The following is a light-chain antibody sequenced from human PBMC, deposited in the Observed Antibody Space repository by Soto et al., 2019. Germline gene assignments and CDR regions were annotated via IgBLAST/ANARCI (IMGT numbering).Light chain of an antibody. V-gene: IGKV3-20*01. CDR3: QQYGGSHRIT. Sequence: EIVLTQSPGTLSLSPGERATLSCRASERLSTVYLAWYQQRPGQPPSLLIYGESNTATGITDRFSGSGSWTEFTLIINSLEPEDVAIYYCQQYGGSHRITFGQGTRLEI. J-gene: IGKJ5*01. CDR1: ERLSTVY. CDR2: GES.